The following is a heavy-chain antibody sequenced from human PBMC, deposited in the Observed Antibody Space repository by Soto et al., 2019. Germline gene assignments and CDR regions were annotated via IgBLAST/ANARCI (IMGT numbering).Heavy chain of an antibody. Sequence: QVQLVQSGAEVKKPGASVKVSCKASGYNFHSYGITWVRQAPGHGLEWLGWISAYNGETHSGQMLQGRVSLTIDIPTSTAYMELRSLRPDDTAVYYCARDLEESGDVWTGVGLYWGQGTRVTVSS. CDR3: ARDLEESGDVWTGVGLY. CDR1: GYNFHSYG. D-gene: IGHD3-3*01. J-gene: IGHJ4*02. CDR2: ISAYNGET. V-gene: IGHV1-18*01.